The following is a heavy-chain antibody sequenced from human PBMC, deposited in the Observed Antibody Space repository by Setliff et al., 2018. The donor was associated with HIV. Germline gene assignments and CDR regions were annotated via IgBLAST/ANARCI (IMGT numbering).Heavy chain of an antibody. CDR1: GGSLTGSF. J-gene: IGHJ5*02. D-gene: IGHD2-21*01. CDR2: INPVTGGI. Sequence: ASVKVSCKASGGSLTGSFIHWVRQAPGQGLEWMGWINPVTGGINYAHMFQGRVTMTRDTSIRTSYMELSSLTSDDTATYHCAKVGRCVGTTCPRWFDPWGQGTLVTVSS. V-gene: IGHV1-2*07. CDR3: AKVGRCVGTTCPRWFDP.